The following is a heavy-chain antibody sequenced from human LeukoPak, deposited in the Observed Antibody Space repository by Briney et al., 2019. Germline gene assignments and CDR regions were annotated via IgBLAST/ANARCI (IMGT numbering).Heavy chain of an antibody. V-gene: IGHV6-1*01. Sequence: SQTLSLTCAISGDSVSSNSAGWSWIRQSPSRGLEWLGRTYYRSKWYNDYVVSVKSRITINPDTSKNQLSLQLNSVTPEDTAVYYCARGGGAIATWGQGTLVTVSS. D-gene: IGHD3-16*01. CDR1: GDSVSSNSAG. J-gene: IGHJ5*02. CDR3: ARGGGAIAT. CDR2: TYYRSKWYN.